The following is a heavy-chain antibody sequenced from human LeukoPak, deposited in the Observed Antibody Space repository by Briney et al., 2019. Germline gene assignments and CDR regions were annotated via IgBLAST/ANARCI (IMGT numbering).Heavy chain of an antibody. Sequence: GRSLRLSCAASGFTFSSYAMHWVRQAPGKGLEWVAVISYDGSNKYYADSVKSRFTISRDNSKNTLYLQMNSLRAEDTAVYYCARDRASLFYFDYWGQGTLVTVSS. J-gene: IGHJ4*02. V-gene: IGHV3-30*04. CDR3: ARDRASLFYFDY. CDR1: GFTFSSYA. CDR2: ISYDGSNK.